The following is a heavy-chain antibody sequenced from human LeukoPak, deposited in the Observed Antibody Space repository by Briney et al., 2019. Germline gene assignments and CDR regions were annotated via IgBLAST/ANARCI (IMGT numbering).Heavy chain of an antibody. CDR2: INPNSGGT. CDR1: GYTFTTYY. Sequence: ASVKVSCKASGYTFTTYYMHWVRQAPGQGLEWMGWINPNSGGTNYAQKFQGRVTKTRDTSISTAYMELTRLTSDDTAVYYCAGEDGDYEWGQGTLVTVSS. V-gene: IGHV1-2*02. D-gene: IGHD4-17*01. CDR3: AGEDGDYE. J-gene: IGHJ4*02.